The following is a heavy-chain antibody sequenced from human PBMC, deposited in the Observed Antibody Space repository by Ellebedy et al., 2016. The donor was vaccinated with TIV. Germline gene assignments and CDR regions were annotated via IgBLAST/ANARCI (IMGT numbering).Heavy chain of an antibody. Sequence: GESLKISCAASGFTFSSYWMSWVRQAPGKGLEWVAVIWFDGSETFYADSVKGRFTVSRDDSKSMVYLQMTSLRADDTAVYYCARDRHDLSTADSWGQGTLVTVSS. CDR3: ARDRHDLSTADS. V-gene: IGHV3-33*08. CDR1: GFTFSSYW. CDR2: IWFDGSET. D-gene: IGHD3-3*01. J-gene: IGHJ5*01.